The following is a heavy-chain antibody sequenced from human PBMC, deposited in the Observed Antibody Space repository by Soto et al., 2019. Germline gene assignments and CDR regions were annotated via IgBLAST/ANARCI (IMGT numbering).Heavy chain of an antibody. CDR3: ARGQTMAYYYYYGMDV. J-gene: IGHJ6*02. CDR1: GYTFTSYD. D-gene: IGHD3-10*01. Sequence: QVQLVQSGAEVKKPGASVKVSCKASGYTFTSYDINWVRQATGQGLEWMGWMNPNSGNTGYAQKFQGRVTMTRNTSIITAYMELSSLRSEDTAVYYCARGQTMAYYYYYGMDVWDQGTTVTVSS. CDR2: MNPNSGNT. V-gene: IGHV1-8*01.